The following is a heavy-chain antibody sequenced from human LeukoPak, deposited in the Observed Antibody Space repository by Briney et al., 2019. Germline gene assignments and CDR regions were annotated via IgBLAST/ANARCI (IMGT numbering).Heavy chain of an antibody. CDR3: AKTTAGNSSGRYPGWPVDY. CDR2: ISGSGGNT. D-gene: IGHD6-19*01. Sequence: PGGSLRLSCAASGFTFSSYGMSWVRRAPGKGLEWVSGISGSGGNTYYADSVKGRFTISRDNSQNTLYLQMNTLGAEDTAVYYCAKTTAGNSSGRYPGWPVDYWGQGTLVTVSS. V-gene: IGHV3-23*01. J-gene: IGHJ4*02. CDR1: GFTFSSYG.